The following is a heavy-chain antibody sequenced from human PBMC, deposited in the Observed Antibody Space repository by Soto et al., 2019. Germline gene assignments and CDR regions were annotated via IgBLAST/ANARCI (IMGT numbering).Heavy chain of an antibody. CDR2: MNPDSGNT. CDR3: ARAMTIDYYYYLDV. V-gene: IGHV1-8*01. D-gene: IGHD4-17*01. J-gene: IGHJ6*03. CDR1: GYTFSSYD. Sequence: ASVKVSCKASGYTFSSYDINWVRQATGQGLEWMGWMNPDSGNTDSAQKFQGRVTMTRNTSMRTAYMELSSLRSEDTAVYYCARAMTIDYYYYLDVWGKGTTVTVSS.